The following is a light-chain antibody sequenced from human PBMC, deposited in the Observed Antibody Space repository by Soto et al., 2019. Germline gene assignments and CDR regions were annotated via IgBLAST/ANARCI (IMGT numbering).Light chain of an antibody. V-gene: IGLV2-8*01. CDR1: SSDVGGYNY. Sequence: QSVLTQPPSASGSPGQSVAISCTGTSSDVGGYNYVSWYQQHPGKAPKLMSYEVNKRPSGVPHRFSGSKSGNTASLTVSGLQAEDEADYYCSSYAGSSNVFGTGTKLTVL. J-gene: IGLJ1*01. CDR2: EVN. CDR3: SSYAGSSNV.